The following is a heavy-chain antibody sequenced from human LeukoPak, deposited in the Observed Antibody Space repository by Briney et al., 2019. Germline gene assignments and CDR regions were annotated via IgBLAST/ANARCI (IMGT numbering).Heavy chain of an antibody. J-gene: IGHJ4*02. CDR1: GFTFGNYW. CDR2: INTDGSTT. V-gene: IGHV3-74*01. CDR3: ARVESGSCSSTRCRSIDY. Sequence: PGGSLRLSCAASGFTFGNYWMHWVRQTPGKGLVWVSRINTDGSTTHYADSVKGRFTISRDNAKNTLYVQMNSLRVEDTAVYYCARVESGSCSSTRCRSIDYWGQGTLVTVSS. D-gene: IGHD2-2*01.